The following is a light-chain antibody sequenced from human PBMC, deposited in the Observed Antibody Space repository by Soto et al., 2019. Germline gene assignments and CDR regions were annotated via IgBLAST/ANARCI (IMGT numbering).Light chain of an antibody. CDR3: QHYRTS. V-gene: IGKV3-20*01. J-gene: IGKJ4*01. CDR1: QSVSSSY. Sequence: EIVLTQSPGTLSLSPGERATLSCRASQSVSSSYLAWYQQKPGQAPRQLIYGASSRATGIPDRFSGSGSGTDFTFPITRLEAEDFAVFYCQHYRTSFGGGTRVEIK. CDR2: GAS.